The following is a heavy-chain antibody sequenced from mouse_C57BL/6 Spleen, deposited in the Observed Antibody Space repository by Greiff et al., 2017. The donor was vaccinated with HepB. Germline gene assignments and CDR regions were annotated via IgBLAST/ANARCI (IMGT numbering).Heavy chain of an antibody. CDR3: AKEDYCSRSDFIDYAMDY. V-gene: IGHV1-22*01. D-gene: IGHD1-1*01. J-gene: IGHJ4*01. CDR2: INPNNGGT. CDR1: GYTFTDYN. Sequence: EVQLQQSGPELVKPGASVKMSCKASGYTFTDYNMHWVKQSHGKSLEWIGYINPNNGGTSYNQKFKGKATLTVNKSSSTAYMELRSLTSEDSAVYYCAKEDYCSRSDFIDYAMDYWGQGTSVTVSS.